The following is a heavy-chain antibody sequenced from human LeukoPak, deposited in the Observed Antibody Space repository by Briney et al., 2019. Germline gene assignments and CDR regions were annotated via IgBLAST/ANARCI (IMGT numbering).Heavy chain of an antibody. V-gene: IGHV1-18*01. CDR2: ISAYNGNT. CDR3: ARTEDHWFDP. J-gene: IGHJ5*02. Sequence: ASVKVSCKASGFTFTNYGITWVRQAPGQGLEWMGWISAYNGNTNYAQKLQGRVTMTTDTSTSTAYMDLRSLTSDDTAVYYCARTEDHWFDPWGQGTLVTVSS. CDR1: GFTFTNYG.